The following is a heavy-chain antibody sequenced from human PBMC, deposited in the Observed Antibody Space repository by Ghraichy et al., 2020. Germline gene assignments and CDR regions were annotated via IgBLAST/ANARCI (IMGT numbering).Heavy chain of an antibody. CDR2: IYYSGST. CDR1: GGSISSSSYY. Sequence: SETLSLTCTVSGGSISSSSYYWGWIRQPPGKGLEWIGTIYYSGSTYYNPSLKSRVTISVDTSKNQFSLKLTSVTAADTAVYYCARRVGSSSSGFDCWGQGILFTVSS. J-gene: IGHJ4*02. D-gene: IGHD6-6*01. V-gene: IGHV4-39*01. CDR3: ARRVGSSSSGFDC.